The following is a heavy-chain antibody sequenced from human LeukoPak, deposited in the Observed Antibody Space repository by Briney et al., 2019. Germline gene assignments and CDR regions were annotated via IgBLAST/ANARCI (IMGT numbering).Heavy chain of an antibody. CDR3: ARDSISYYYDSSGYYYYYGMDV. V-gene: IGHV3-30-3*01. CDR2: ISYDGSNK. Sequence: PGRSLRLSCAASGFTFSSYAMHWVRQAPGKGLEWVAVISYDGSNKYYADSVKGRFTISRDNSQNTLYLQMNSLRAEDTAVYYCARDSISYYYDSSGYYYYYGMDVWGQGTTVTVSS. J-gene: IGHJ6*02. CDR1: GFTFSSYA. D-gene: IGHD3-22*01.